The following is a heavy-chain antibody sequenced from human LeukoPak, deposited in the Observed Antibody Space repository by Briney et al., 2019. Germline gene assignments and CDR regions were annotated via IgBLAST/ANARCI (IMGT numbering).Heavy chain of an antibody. CDR3: ARLLSSGVSYYFDY. V-gene: IGHV4-30-4*01. Sequence: SQTLSLTCTVSGGSISSGDYYRSWIRQPPRKGLEWIGYIYYSGSTYYNPSLKSRITISVDTSKNQFSLKLSSVTAADTAMYYCARLLSSGVSYYFDYWGQGTLVTVSS. CDR2: IYYSGST. J-gene: IGHJ4*02. CDR1: GGSISSGDYY. D-gene: IGHD3-22*01.